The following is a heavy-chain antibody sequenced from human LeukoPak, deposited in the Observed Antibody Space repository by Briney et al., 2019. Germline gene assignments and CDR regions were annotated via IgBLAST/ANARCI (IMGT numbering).Heavy chain of an antibody. CDR1: GFTVSSSY. Sequence: LRLSCVVSGFTVSSSYMSWVRQPPGKGLEWIGYIFYSESTYYNPSLKSRITISVDTSKNQFSLKLSSVTAADTAVYYCARMIASAGTFHFDCWGQGTLVTVSS. J-gene: IGHJ4*02. V-gene: IGHV4-30-4*08. CDR2: IFYSEST. D-gene: IGHD6-13*01. CDR3: ARMIASAGTFHFDC.